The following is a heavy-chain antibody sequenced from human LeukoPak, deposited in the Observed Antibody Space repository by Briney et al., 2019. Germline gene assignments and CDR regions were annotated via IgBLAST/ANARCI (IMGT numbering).Heavy chain of an antibody. CDR1: GFVFTTYT. J-gene: IGHJ4*02. Sequence: PGGSLRLSCAASGFVFTTYTMSWVRQAPGKGLEWVANIKEDESERNYVGSVKGRFTISRDNAKNFMYLEMNSLRVEDTAIYYCTREYWGIDYWGQGVLVTVSS. V-gene: IGHV3-7*01. CDR3: TREYWGIDY. CDR2: IKEDESER. D-gene: IGHD3-16*01.